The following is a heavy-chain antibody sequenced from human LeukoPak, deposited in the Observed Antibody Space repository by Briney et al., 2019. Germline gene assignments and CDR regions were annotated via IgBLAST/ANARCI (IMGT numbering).Heavy chain of an antibody. V-gene: IGHV4-59*01. CDR3: ARSGSDSGSDYYYYYYMDV. CDR2: IYYSGST. D-gene: IGHD1-26*01. CDR1: GGSFSGYY. Sequence: KASETLSLTCAVYGGSFSGYYWSWIRQPPGKGLEWIGYIYYSGSTNYNPSLKSRVTISVDTSKNQFSLKLSSVTAADTAVYYCARSGSDSGSDYYYYYYMDVWGKGTTVTASS. J-gene: IGHJ6*03.